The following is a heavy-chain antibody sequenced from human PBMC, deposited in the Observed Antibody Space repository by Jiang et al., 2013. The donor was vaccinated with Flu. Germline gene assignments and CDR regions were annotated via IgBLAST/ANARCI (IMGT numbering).Heavy chain of an antibody. J-gene: IGHJ3*02. CDR2: IYYSGST. D-gene: IGHD3-3*01. CDR3: ARGNTYYDFWSGYLHAFDI. CDR1: GGSISSYY. Sequence: YGSGLVKPSETLSLTCTVSGGSISSYYWSWIRQPPGKGLEWIGYIYYSGSTNYNPSLKSRVTISVDTSKNQFSLKLSSVTAADTAVYYCARGNTYYDFWSGYLHAFDIWAKGQWSPSL. V-gene: IGHV4-59*01.